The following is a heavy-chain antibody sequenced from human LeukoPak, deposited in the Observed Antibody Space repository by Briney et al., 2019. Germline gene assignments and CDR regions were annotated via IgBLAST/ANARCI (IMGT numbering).Heavy chain of an antibody. CDR1: GGSISSGSYY. D-gene: IGHD6-13*01. CDR2: IYTSGST. J-gene: IGHJ4*02. V-gene: IGHV4-61*02. CDR3: ARSYSSSWHYYFDY. Sequence: SQTLSLTCTVSGGSISSGSYYWSWIRQPAGKGLEWIGRIYTSGSTNYNPSLKSRVTISVDTSKNQFSLKLSSVTAADTAVYYCARSYSSSWHYYFDYWGQGTLVTVSS.